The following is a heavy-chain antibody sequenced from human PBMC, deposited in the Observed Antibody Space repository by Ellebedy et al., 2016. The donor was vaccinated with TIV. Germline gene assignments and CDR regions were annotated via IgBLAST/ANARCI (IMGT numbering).Heavy chain of an antibody. J-gene: IGHJ5*01. CDR3: ARRGSYGDYAVQINSWFDS. CDR1: GFNFRSYW. D-gene: IGHD4-17*01. V-gene: IGHV3-7*01. CDR2: IRGDSEK. Sequence: GESLKISCAASGFNFRSYWMSWVRQAPGKGLEWVANIRGDSEKYYVDSVKGRFTISRDNGKNSLYLQMHSLRPEDTAVYYCARRGSYGDYAVQINSWFDSWGQGTLVTVSS.